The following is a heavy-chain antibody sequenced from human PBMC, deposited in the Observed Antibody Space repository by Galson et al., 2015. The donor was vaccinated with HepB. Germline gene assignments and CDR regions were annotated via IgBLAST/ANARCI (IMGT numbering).Heavy chain of an antibody. D-gene: IGHD3-10*01. CDR2: ISAYNGNT. J-gene: IGHJ5*02. CDR3: ARVPPGPPLSGSYGFDP. CDR1: GYTFTSYG. Sequence: SVKVSCKASGYTFTSYGISWVRQAPGQGLEWMGWISAYNGNTNYAQKLQGRVTMTTDTSTSTAYMELRSLRSDDTAVYYCARVPPGPPLSGSYGFDPWGQGTLVTVSS. V-gene: IGHV1-18*01.